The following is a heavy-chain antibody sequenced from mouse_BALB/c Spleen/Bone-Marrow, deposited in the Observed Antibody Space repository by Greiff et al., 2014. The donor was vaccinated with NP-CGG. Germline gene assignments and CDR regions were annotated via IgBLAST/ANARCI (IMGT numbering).Heavy chain of an antibody. J-gene: IGHJ1*01. CDR1: GFTFSSYA. D-gene: IGHD1-1*01. CDR2: ISSGGSYT. Sequence: DVQLVESGGGLVKPGGSLKLSCAASGFTFSSYAMSWVRQTPEKRLEWVATISSGGSYTYYADSVKGRFTISRDTAKNTLYLQMSSLRSEDTAMYYCARQDYYGSSPHWYFDVWGAGTTVTVSS. CDR3: ARQDYYGSSPHWYFDV. V-gene: IGHV5-9-3*01.